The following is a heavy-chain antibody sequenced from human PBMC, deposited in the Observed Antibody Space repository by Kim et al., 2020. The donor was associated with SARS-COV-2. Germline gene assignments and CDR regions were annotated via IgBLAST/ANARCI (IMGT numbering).Heavy chain of an antibody. CDR2: ISAYNGNT. Sequence: ASVKVSCKASGYTFTSYGISWVRQAPGQGLEWMGWISAYNGNTNYAQKLQGRVTMTTDTSTSTAYMELRSLRSDDTAVYYCARSITMVRGVIFLWGDYGMDVWGQGTTVTVSS. CDR1: GYTFTSYG. J-gene: IGHJ6*02. CDR3: ARSITMVRGVIFLWGDYGMDV. D-gene: IGHD3-10*01. V-gene: IGHV1-18*04.